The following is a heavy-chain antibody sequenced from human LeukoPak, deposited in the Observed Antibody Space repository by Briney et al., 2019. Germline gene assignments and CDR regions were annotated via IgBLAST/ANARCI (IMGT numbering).Heavy chain of an antibody. D-gene: IGHD3-3*01. CDR3: ARGHFRITIFGVVKPLAFNWFDP. J-gene: IGHJ5*02. CDR1: GGSFSGYY. CDR2: INHSAST. V-gene: IGHV4-34*01. Sequence: KPSETLSLTCAVYGGSFSGYYWSWIRQPPGKGLEWIGEINHSASTNYNPSLKSRVTISVDPSKNQFSLKLSSVTAADTAVYYCARGHFRITIFGVVKPLAFNWFDPWGQGTLVTVSS.